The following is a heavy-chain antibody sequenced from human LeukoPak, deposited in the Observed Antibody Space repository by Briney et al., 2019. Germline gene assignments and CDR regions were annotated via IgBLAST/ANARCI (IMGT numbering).Heavy chain of an antibody. CDR3: ATDPGSGSNFDY. D-gene: IGHD3-10*01. J-gene: IGHJ4*02. CDR2: INPNSGGT. Sequence: ASVKVSCKASGYTFTGYYMHWVRQAPGQGLEWMGWINPNSGGTNYAQKFQGRVTMTEDTSTDTAYMELSSLRSEDTAVYYCATDPGSGSNFDYWGQGTLVTVSS. V-gene: IGHV1-2*02. CDR1: GYTFTGYY.